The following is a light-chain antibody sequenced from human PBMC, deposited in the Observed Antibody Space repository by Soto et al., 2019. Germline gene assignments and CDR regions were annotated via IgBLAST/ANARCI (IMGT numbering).Light chain of an antibody. Sequence: IVLKQSPATLSFSPGERATLSCGASADVSSSYVAWYQQKSGLAPRLLIHDASSRATGIPDRFSGSGSGTDFTLTISRLEPEDFAVYYCQQYGSSPRITFGQGTRLEIK. J-gene: IGKJ5*01. V-gene: IGKV3D-20*01. CDR2: DAS. CDR1: ADVSSSY. CDR3: QQYGSSPRIT.